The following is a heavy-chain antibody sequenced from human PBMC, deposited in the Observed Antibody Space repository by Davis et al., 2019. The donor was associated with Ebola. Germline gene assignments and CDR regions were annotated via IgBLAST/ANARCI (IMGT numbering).Heavy chain of an antibody. D-gene: IGHD3-9*01. CDR3: ARDLIPIFSVHKFDP. CDR1: GYTFISYD. CDR2: MNPNSGNT. V-gene: IGHV1-8*01. J-gene: IGHJ5*02. Sequence: ASVKVSCKASGYTFISYDIHWVRQAAGQGLEWMGWMNPNSGNTGYAPKFQGRVPMTRDTSISTAYMEVRSLRSEDTAVYYCARDLIPIFSVHKFDPWGQGTLVTVSS.